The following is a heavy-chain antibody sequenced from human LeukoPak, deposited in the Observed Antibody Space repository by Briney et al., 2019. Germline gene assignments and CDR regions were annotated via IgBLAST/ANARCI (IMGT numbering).Heavy chain of an antibody. CDR1: EYSFPNYC. J-gene: IGHJ4*02. Sequence: GESLKISCKHSEYSFPNYCVGWVRQMPGKGLEWMGIIYPDDSDTRYSPSFQGQVTISADKSISTAYLQWSSLKASDTAMYYCAIGRGGQQLGDYWGQGTLVTVSS. D-gene: IGHD6-13*01. V-gene: IGHV5-51*01. CDR3: AIGRGGQQLGDY. CDR2: IYPDDSDT.